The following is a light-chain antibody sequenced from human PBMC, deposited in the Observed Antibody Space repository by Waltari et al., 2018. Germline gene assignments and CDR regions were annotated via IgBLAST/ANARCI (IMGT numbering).Light chain of an antibody. CDR1: SGHRPNT. CDR3: QTGGHGTWV. V-gene: IGLV4-69*01. J-gene: IGLJ3*02. CDR2: VNSDGSP. Sequence: QLVLTQSPSASASLGASVKLTCTLASGHRPNTIAWHQQQPQKGPRYLMKVNSDGSPSKGDEIPDRFSGSSSSSGTERYLTISSVQSEDEADYYCQTGGHGTWVFGGGTKLTVL.